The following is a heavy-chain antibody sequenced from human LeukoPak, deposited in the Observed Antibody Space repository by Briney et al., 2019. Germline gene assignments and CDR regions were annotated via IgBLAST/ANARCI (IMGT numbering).Heavy chain of an antibody. D-gene: IGHD6-13*01. CDR2: ISGSGGST. CDR1: GFTFSSYA. Sequence: GGSLRLSCAASGFTFSSYAMSWVRQAPGKGLEWVSAISGSGGSTYYADSVKGRFTISRDNSKNTLYLQMNSLRAEDTAVYYCAKPRYSSSWSYYYYMDVWGKGTTVTVSS. CDR3: AKPRYSSSWSYYYYMDV. J-gene: IGHJ6*03. V-gene: IGHV3-23*01.